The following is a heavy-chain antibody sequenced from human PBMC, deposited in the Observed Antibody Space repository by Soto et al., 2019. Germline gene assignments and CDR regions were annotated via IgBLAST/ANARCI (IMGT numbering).Heavy chain of an antibody. J-gene: IGHJ2*01. V-gene: IGHV1-3*01. D-gene: IGHD3-10*01. CDR3: ARDVPELGYFDL. CDR1: GYTFTSYA. CDR2: INAGNGNT. Sequence: ASVKVSCKASGYTFTSYAMHWVRQAPGQRLEWMGWINAGNGNTKYSQKFQGRVTMTRDTSTSTAYMELRSLRSDDTAVYYCARDVPELGYFDLWGRGTLVTVSS.